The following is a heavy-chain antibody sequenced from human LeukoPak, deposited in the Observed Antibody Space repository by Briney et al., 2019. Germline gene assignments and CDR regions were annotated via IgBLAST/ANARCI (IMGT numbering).Heavy chain of an antibody. CDR2: INHSRST. CDR3: ARGHLKSMTWGSTRYSYYMDV. Sequence: PSETLSLTCAVYGGSFSGYYWSWIRQPPGKGLEWIGEINHSRSTNYNPSLKSRVTISVDTSKNQFSLKLSSVTAADTAVYYCARGHLKSMTWGSTRYSYYMDVWGKGTTVTVSS. J-gene: IGHJ6*03. D-gene: IGHD3-16*01. V-gene: IGHV4-34*01. CDR1: GGSFSGYY.